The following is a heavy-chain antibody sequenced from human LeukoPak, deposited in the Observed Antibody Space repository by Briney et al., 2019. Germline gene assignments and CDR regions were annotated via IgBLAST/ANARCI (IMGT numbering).Heavy chain of an antibody. J-gene: IGHJ4*02. V-gene: IGHV3-74*01. CDR3: VAGGGVPDDD. D-gene: IGHD2-2*01. CDR2: INSDGSST. CDR1: GFTFSSYW. Sequence: GGSLRLSCAASGFTFSSYWMHWVRQAPGKGLVWVSRINSDGSSTSYADSGKGRFTISRDNAKNTLYLQMKSLRVEDTAVYYCVAGGGVPDDDGGEGTLVTVSA.